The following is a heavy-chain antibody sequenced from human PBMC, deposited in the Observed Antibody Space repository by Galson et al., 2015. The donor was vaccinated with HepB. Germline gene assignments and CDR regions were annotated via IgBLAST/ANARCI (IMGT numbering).Heavy chain of an antibody. D-gene: IGHD6-6*01. Sequence: SVKVSCKVSGSTLTELSMHWVRQAPGKGLEWMGGFDPEDGETIYAQKFQGRVTMTEDTSTDTAYMELSSLRSEDTAVYYCATDQGIAARRPKYYFDYWGQGTLVTVSS. J-gene: IGHJ4*02. CDR2: FDPEDGET. CDR1: GSTLTELS. CDR3: ATDQGIAARRPKYYFDY. V-gene: IGHV1-24*01.